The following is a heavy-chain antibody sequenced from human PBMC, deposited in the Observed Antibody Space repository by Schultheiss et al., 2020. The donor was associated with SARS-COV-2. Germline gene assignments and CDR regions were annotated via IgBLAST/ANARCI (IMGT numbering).Heavy chain of an antibody. V-gene: IGHV3-7*03. CDR2: IKQDGSEK. Sequence: GESLKISCSASGFIFNSYWMSWVRQAPGKGLEWVANIKQDGSEKYYVDSVKGRFTISRDNAKNSLYLQMNSLRAEDTAVYYCAREFSAAAGTVAYYYYYGMDVWGQGTTVTVSS. J-gene: IGHJ6*02. CDR1: GFIFNSYW. CDR3: AREFSAAAGTVAYYYYYGMDV. D-gene: IGHD6-13*01.